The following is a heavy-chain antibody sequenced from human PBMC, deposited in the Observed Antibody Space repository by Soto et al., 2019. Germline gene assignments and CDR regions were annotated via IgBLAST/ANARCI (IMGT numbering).Heavy chain of an antibody. V-gene: IGHV1-46*01. CDR1: GYTFTSYY. D-gene: IGHD6-13*01. CDR2: INPSGGST. J-gene: IGHJ5*02. CDR3: ARGAITAAAMRGFDP. Sequence: QVQLVQSGAEVKKPWASVKVSCKTSGYTFTSYYMHCVRQAPGQGLEWMGIINPSGGSTSYAQKCQGSVPMTRDTSTSTLYMELRSLRSEDTAVYYCARGAITAAAMRGFDPWGQGTLVPVSS.